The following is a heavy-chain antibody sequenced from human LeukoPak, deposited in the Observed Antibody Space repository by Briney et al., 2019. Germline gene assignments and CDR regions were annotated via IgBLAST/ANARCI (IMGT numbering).Heavy chain of an antibody. V-gene: IGHV3-30*03. D-gene: IGHD1-26*01. Sequence: GGSLRLSCAASGFTFSSYGMHWVRQAPGEGLEWVAVISYDGSNKYYADSVKGRFTISRDNSKNTLYLQMNSLRAEDTAVYYCASLGNYYGMDVWGQGTTVTVSS. CDR2: ISYDGSNK. CDR1: GFTFSSYG. J-gene: IGHJ6*02. CDR3: ASLGNYYGMDV.